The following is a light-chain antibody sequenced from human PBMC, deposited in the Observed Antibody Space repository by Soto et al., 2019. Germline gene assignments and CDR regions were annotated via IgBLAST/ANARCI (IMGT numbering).Light chain of an antibody. Sequence: EIVLTQSPATLSLSPGERATLSCRASQSISSYLAWYQQKPDQAPRLLIYDASNRATGIPARFSGSGSGTDFTLTITSLEPEDFAVYYCHQRSPGPFTFGPGTKVDTK. CDR3: HQRSPGPFT. CDR1: QSISSY. V-gene: IGKV3-11*01. CDR2: DAS. J-gene: IGKJ3*01.